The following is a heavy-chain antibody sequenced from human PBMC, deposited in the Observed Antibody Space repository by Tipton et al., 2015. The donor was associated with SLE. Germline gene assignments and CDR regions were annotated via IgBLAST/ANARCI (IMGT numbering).Heavy chain of an antibody. CDR3: ARGMVTWRGAIIGVDV. Sequence: PGLVKPSETLSLTCTVSGGSISSYYWGWIRQPPGKGLEWIGSIYYRGSTYYNPSLKSRVTISVDTSKNQFSLKLSSVTAADTAVYYCARGMVTWRGAIIGVDVWGPGTTVNVSS. CDR2: IYYRGST. V-gene: IGHV4-39*07. D-gene: IGHD2-21*02. J-gene: IGHJ6*02. CDR1: GGSISSYY.